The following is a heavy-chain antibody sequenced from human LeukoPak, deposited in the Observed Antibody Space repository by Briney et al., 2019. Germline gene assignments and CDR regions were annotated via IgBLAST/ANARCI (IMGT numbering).Heavy chain of an antibody. D-gene: IGHD6-6*01. V-gene: IGHV4-34*01. Sequence: SETLSLTCAVYGGSFSGYYWSWIRQPPGKGLEWIGEINHSGSTNYNPSLKSRVTISVDTSKNQFSLKLSSVTAADTAVYYCAIRGSISRAFDIWGQGTMVTVSS. CDR2: INHSGST. CDR3: AIRGSISRAFDI. J-gene: IGHJ3*02. CDR1: GGSFSGYY.